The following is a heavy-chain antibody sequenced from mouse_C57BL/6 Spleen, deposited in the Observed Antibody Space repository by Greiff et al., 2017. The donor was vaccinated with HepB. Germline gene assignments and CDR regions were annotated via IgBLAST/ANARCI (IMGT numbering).Heavy chain of an antibody. CDR1: GYTFTSYW. CDR2: IHPNSGST. J-gene: IGHJ2*01. V-gene: IGHV1-64*01. CDR3: ARSGSAYY. Sequence: VQLQESGAELVKPGASVKLSCKASGYTFTSYWMHWVKQRPGQGLEWIGMIHPNSGSTNYNEKFKSKATLTVDKSSSTAYMQLSSLTSEDSAVYYCARSGSAYYWGQGTTLTVSS. D-gene: IGHD1-1*01.